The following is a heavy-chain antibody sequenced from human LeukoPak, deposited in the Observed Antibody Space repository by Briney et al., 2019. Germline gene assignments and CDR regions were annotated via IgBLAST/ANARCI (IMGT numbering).Heavy chain of an antibody. Sequence: AASVKVSCKASGYTFTGYYMHWVRQAPGQGPEWMGWINPNSGGTNYAQKFQGRVTMTRDTSISTAYMELSRLRSDDTAVYYCARDPPRVLGDEAGFDYWGQGTLVTVSS. CDR3: ARDPPRVLGDEAGFDY. V-gene: IGHV1-2*02. CDR2: INPNSGGT. CDR1: GYTFTGYY. J-gene: IGHJ4*02. D-gene: IGHD3-16*01.